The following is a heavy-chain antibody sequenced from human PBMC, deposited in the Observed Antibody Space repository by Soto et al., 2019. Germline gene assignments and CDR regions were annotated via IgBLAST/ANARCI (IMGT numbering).Heavy chain of an antibody. CDR3: AKGIGGVRFLEWFPYGMDV. CDR1: GLTFSSYA. Sequence: HPGGSLRLSCAASGLTFSSYAMSWVRQAPGKGLEWVSAISGSGGSTYYADSVKGRFTISRDNSKNTLYLQMNSLRAEDTAVYYCAKGIGGVRFLEWFPYGMDVWGQGTTVTVSS. J-gene: IGHJ6*02. D-gene: IGHD3-3*01. V-gene: IGHV3-23*01. CDR2: ISGSGGST.